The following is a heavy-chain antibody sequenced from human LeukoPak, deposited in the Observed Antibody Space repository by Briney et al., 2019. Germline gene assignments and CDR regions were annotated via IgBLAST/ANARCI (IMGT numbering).Heavy chain of an antibody. CDR3: ARQSGDYSYYYYMDV. CDR2: IYPGDSDT. V-gene: IGHV5-51*01. Sequence: HGESLKISCKGSGYRFTSYWIGWVRQMPGKGLEWMGIIYPGDSDTIYSPSFQGQVTISADKSISTAYLQWSSLKASDTAMYYCARQSGDYSYYYYMDVWGKGTTVTISS. CDR1: GYRFTSYW. J-gene: IGHJ6*03. D-gene: IGHD2-21*02.